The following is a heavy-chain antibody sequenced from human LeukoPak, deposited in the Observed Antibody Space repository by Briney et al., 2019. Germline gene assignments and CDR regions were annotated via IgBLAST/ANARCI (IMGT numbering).Heavy chain of an antibody. V-gene: IGHV5-51*01. J-gene: IGHJ3*02. CDR1: GYSFTSRW. Sequence: GESLKISCKGSGYSFTSRWIGWVRQMPGKGLEWMGVVYPGDSDTRYSPSFRGQVTVSADKSINTAYLQWSSLKASDTAMYYCARVGSGSYYWALDIWGQGTMVTVSS. CDR3: ARVGSGSYYWALDI. CDR2: VYPGDSDT. D-gene: IGHD1-26*01.